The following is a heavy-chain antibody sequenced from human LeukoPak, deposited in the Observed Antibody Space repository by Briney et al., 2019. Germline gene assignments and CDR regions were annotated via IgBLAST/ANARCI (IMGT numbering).Heavy chain of an antibody. J-gene: IGHJ4*02. V-gene: IGHV4-59*01. CDR2: IYYSGST. D-gene: IGHD3-22*01. CDR3: ARAGDYYDSSGYYFDS. Sequence: PSETLSVTCTVSGGSISSNYWSWIRQPPGKGLEWIGYIYYSGSTNYNPSLKSRVTISVDTSKNQFSLKLSSVTAADTAVYYCARAGDYYDSSGYYFDSWGQGTLVTVSS. CDR1: GGSISSNY.